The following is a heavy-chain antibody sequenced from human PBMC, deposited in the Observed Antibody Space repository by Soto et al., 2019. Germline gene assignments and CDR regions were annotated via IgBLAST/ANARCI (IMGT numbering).Heavy chain of an antibody. CDR1: GFPLSSYA. V-gene: IGHV3-23*01. J-gene: IGHJ4*02. CDR2: ISGSGGST. CDR3: VRDGCSSTSCYHFDS. Sequence: PGGSLRLSCAASGFPLSSYAMSWVRQAPGKGLEWVSAISGSGGSTYYADSVKGRFTISRDDSKNTLYLQMNSLRAEDTAVYYCVRDGCSSTSCYHFDSWGQGTLVNVSS. D-gene: IGHD2-2*01.